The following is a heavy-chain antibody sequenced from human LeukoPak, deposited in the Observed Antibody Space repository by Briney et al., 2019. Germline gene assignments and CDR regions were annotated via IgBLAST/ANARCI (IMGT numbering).Heavy chain of an antibody. V-gene: IGHV4-4*02. CDR2: IYHSGST. Sequence: SGTLSLTCAVSGGSISISKWWSWVRLPPGKGLEWIREIYHSGSTNYNPSLKNRVTISVDKSRNQFSLKLTSVTAADTAVYYCASRLYDSARNFDYWGQGTRV. CDR3: ASRLYDSARNFDY. D-gene: IGHD3-22*01. J-gene: IGHJ4*02. CDR1: GGSISISKW.